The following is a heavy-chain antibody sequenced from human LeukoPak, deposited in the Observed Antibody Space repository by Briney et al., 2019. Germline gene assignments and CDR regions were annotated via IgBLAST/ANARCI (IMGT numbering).Heavy chain of an antibody. V-gene: IGHV3-21*01. CDR1: GFTFSTYS. CDR3: ASITEDY. J-gene: IGHJ4*02. D-gene: IGHD3-10*01. Sequence: GGSLRLSCAASGFTFSTYSMNWVRQAPGKGLEWVSSISSSSYIYYADSVKGRFTISRDDAKNSLYLQMNSLRAEDTAVYYCASITEDYWGQGTLVTVSS. CDR2: ISSSSYI.